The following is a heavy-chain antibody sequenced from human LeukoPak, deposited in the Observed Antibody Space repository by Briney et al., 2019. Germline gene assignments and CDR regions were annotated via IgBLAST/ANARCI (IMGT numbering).Heavy chain of an antibody. Sequence: GRSLRLSCAASGFTFSSYGMHWVRQAPGKGLEWVAVIWYDGSNKYYADSVKGRFTISRDNSKNTLYLQMNSLRAEETAVYYCARVVGYYGSGSYYRGYYYYGMDVWGQGTTVTVSS. CDR3: ARVVGYYGSGSYYRGYYYYGMDV. J-gene: IGHJ6*02. V-gene: IGHV3-33*01. CDR2: IWYDGSNK. D-gene: IGHD3-10*01. CDR1: GFTFSSYG.